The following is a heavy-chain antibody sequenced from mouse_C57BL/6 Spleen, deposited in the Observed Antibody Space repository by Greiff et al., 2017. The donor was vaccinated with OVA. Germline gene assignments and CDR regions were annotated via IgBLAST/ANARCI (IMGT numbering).Heavy chain of an antibody. CDR1: GYPFTRYW. Sequence: QVQLQQPGAELVKPGASVKLSCKASGYPFTRYWMHWVKQRPGQGLEWIGMIHLNSGSTNYNEKFKSKATLTVDKSSSTAYMQLSSLTSEDSAVYYCARGMTTVVGDYWGQGTTLTVSS. V-gene: IGHV1-64*01. CDR3: ARGMTTVVGDY. J-gene: IGHJ2*01. D-gene: IGHD1-1*01. CDR2: IHLNSGST.